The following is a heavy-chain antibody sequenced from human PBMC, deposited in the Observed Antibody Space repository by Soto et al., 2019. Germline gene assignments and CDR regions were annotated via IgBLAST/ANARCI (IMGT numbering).Heavy chain of an antibody. D-gene: IGHD3-22*01. Sequence: PSETLSLTCAVSGGSISSGGYSWSWIRQPPGKGLEWIGYIFHSGSTYYNPSLKSRVTISVDRSKTQFSLKLSSVTAADTAVYYCATASSGYDQLHWFDTWGQGTLVTVSS. J-gene: IGHJ5*02. CDR3: ATASSGYDQLHWFDT. V-gene: IGHV4-30-2*01. CDR2: IFHSGST. CDR1: GGSISSGGYS.